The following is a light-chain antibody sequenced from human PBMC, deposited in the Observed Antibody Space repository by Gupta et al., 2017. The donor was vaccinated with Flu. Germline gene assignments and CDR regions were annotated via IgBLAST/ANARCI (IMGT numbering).Light chain of an antibody. CDR3: MRSLRTPRT. J-gene: IGKJ1*01. Sequence: DIVMTHSPLSLSVTPGEQASISCRSNQSLLHPNGYNFLDWYLHKRGQSRQLLYYLSSSRASGVPDRCGGRGSGTDFTLKIYRVEAEDVGVYYCMRSLRTPRTFGQGTKVEI. CDR1: QSLLHPNGYNF. V-gene: IGKV2-28*01. CDR2: LSS.